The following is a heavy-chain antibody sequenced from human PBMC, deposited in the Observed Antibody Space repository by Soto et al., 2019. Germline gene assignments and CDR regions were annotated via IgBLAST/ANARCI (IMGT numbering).Heavy chain of an antibody. CDR2: IYYSGST. V-gene: IGHV4-59*01. CDR1: GGSISSYY. J-gene: IGHJ4*02. Sequence: SLTCTVSGGSISSYYWSWIRQPPGKGLEWIGYIYYSGSTNYNPSLKSRVTISVDTSKNQFSLKLSSVTAADTAVYYCAREGAAAGNYFDYWGQGTLVTVSS. D-gene: IGHD6-13*01. CDR3: AREGAAAGNYFDY.